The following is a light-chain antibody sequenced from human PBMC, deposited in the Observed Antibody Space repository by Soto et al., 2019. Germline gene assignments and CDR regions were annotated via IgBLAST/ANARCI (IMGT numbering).Light chain of an antibody. CDR1: QSVSSY. CDR3: QHRSSWPIT. J-gene: IGKJ5*01. CDR2: DVS. V-gene: IGKV3-11*01. Sequence: EVVLTQSPVTLSLSPGERATLSCRASQSVSSYLAWYQQKPGQAPRLLIYDVSNRATGIPARFSGSGSGTDFTLTISSLEPEDFAVYYCQHRSSWPITFGQGTRLEI.